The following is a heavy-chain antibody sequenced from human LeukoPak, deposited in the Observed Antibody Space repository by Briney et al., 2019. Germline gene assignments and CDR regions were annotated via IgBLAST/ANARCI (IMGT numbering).Heavy chain of an antibody. J-gene: IGHJ6*02. V-gene: IGHV1-2*02. CDR2: INPNSGGT. CDR1: GYTFTGYY. D-gene: IGHD2-21*02. CDR3: ARSDCGGDCNYYYGMDV. Sequence: ASVKVSCKASGYTFTGYYMHWVRQAPGQGLEWMGWINPNSGGTNYAQKFQGRVTMTRDTSISTAYMELSSLRSEDTAVYYCARSDCGGDCNYYYGMDVWGQGTTVTVSS.